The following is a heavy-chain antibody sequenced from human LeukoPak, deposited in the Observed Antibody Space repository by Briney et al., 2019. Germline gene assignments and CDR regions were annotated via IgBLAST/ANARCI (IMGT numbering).Heavy chain of an antibody. Sequence: PGGSLRLSCAASGFTFDDYAMHWVRQAPGKGLEWVSGISWNSGSIGNADSVKGRFTISRDNAKNSLYLQMNSLRAEDTALYYCAKAVVPAAMDWFDPWGQGTLVTVSS. CDR2: ISWNSGSI. V-gene: IGHV3-9*01. CDR1: GFTFDDYA. CDR3: AKAVVPAAMDWFDP. D-gene: IGHD2-2*01. J-gene: IGHJ5*02.